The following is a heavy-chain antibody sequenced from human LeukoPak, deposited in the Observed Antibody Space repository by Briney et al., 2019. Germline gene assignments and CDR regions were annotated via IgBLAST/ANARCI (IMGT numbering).Heavy chain of an antibody. Sequence: KPSETLSLTCAVYGGSFSGYYWSWIRQPPGKGLEWIGEINHSGGTNYNPSLKSRVTISVDTSKNQFSLKLSSVTAADTAVYYCARQPSGATIFGVVITYIPGDPFDYWGQGTLVTVSS. D-gene: IGHD3-3*01. CDR1: GGSFSGYY. CDR3: ARQPSGATIFGVVITYIPGDPFDY. V-gene: IGHV4-34*01. CDR2: INHSGGT. J-gene: IGHJ4*02.